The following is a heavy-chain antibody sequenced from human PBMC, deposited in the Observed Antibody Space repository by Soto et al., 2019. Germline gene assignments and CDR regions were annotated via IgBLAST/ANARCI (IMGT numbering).Heavy chain of an antibody. J-gene: IGHJ4*02. CDR1: GYALTTND. D-gene: IGHD2-2*01. CDR2: MNAHSGVT. V-gene: IGHV1-8*01. CDR3: ARDSTSPDY. Sequence: QVQLVQSGAEVKKPGASVKVSCRTSGYALTTNDITWVRQATGQGLEWMGWMNAHSGVTGYAQKFQGRVTMTRNTSISTAYMELSSLTSDDTAVYYCARDSTSPDYWGQGTLVTVSS.